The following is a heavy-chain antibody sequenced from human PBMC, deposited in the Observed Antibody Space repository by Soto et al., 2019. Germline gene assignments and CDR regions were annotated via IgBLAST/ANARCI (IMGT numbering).Heavy chain of an antibody. V-gene: IGHV1-18*01. D-gene: IGHD2-21*02. CDR1: GYTFISYG. CDR3: ARDGASDWGTRGNWFDP. J-gene: IGHJ5*02. CDR2: ISTYNGNT. Sequence: QVQLVQSGVEVKKPGASVRVSCKASGYTFISYGISWLRQAPGQGPEWMGWISTYNGNTNYAQKVQGRVTMTTDTSTSTAYMERRSLRSDDTAVYYCARDGASDWGTRGNWFDPWGQGTLVTVSS.